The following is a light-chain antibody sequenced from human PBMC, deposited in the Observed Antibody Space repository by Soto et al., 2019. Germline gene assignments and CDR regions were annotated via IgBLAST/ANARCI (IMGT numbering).Light chain of an antibody. V-gene: IGKV1-39*01. CDR2: AAS. Sequence: DIQLTQSPPSLSASVGDRVTITCRASQRITTYLNWYQQRPGKDPQLLIYAASSLESGVPSRFSGSGSGTDFTLTISSLQPEDFAVYYCQQNYRPTFGGGTKVEIK. CDR1: QRITTY. CDR3: QQNYRPT. J-gene: IGKJ4*01.